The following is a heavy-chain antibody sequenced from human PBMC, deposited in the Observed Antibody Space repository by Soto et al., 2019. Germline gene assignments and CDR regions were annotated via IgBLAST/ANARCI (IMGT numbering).Heavy chain of an antibody. V-gene: IGHV1-58*01. J-gene: IGHJ4*02. Sequence: SVKVSCKASGFTFTSSAVQWVRQARGQRLEWIGWIVVGSGNTNYAQKFQERVTITRDMSTSTAYMELSSLRSEDTAVYYCAADAYYYDSSGSPDYWGQGTLVTVSS. CDR3: AADAYYYDSSGSPDY. D-gene: IGHD3-22*01. CDR2: IVVGSGNT. CDR1: GFTFTSSA.